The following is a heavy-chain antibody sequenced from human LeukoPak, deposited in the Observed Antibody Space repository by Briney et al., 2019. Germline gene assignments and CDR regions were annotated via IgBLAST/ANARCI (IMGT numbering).Heavy chain of an antibody. V-gene: IGHV1-46*01. CDR3: ARHGAEGVDFDY. CDR2: INPSGGST. D-gene: IGHD3-3*01. Sequence: ASVKVSCKASGYTFTSYYMHWVRQAPGQGLEWMGIINPSGGSTSYAQKFQGRVTMTRDTATSTVYMELSSLRSEDTAVYYCARHGAEGVDFDYWGQGTLVTVSS. J-gene: IGHJ4*02. CDR1: GYTFTSYY.